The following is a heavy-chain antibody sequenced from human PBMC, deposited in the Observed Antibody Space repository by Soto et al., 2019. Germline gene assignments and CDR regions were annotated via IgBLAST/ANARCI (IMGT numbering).Heavy chain of an antibody. V-gene: IGHV4-31*03. D-gene: IGHD3-10*01. CDR3: ARGGDYYGSGSYTY. J-gene: IGHJ4*02. CDR1: GGSISSGGYY. CDR2: IYYSGST. Sequence: QVQLQESGPGLVKPSQTLSFTCTVSGGSISSGGYYWSWIRQHPGKGLEWIGYIYYSGSTYYNPSLKSRVTISVDTSKNQFSLKLSSVTAADTAVYYCARGGDYYGSGSYTYWGQGTLVTVSS.